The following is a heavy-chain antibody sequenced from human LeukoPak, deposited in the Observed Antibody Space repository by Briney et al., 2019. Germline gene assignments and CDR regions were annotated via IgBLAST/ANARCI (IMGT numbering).Heavy chain of an antibody. J-gene: IGHJ4*02. D-gene: IGHD3-10*01. CDR3: ARGPGGFGELLSPFDY. Sequence: ASVKVSCKASGYTFTSYGISWVRQAPGQGLEWMGWISAYNGNTNYAQKLQGRVTMTTDTSTSTAYMELRSLRSDDTAVYYCARGPGGFGELLSPFDYWGQGTLVTVSS. CDR2: ISAYNGNT. V-gene: IGHV1-18*01. CDR1: GYTFTSYG.